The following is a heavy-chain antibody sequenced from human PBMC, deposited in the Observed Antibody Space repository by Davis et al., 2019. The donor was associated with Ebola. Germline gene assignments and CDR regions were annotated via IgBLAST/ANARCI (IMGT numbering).Heavy chain of an antibody. CDR1: GFTFSNAW. D-gene: IGHD3-16*02. J-gene: IGHJ4*02. V-gene: IGHV3-15*01. CDR3: SALNDYIWGSYRSDY. CDR2: IKTKTDGGTT. Sequence: GESLKISCAASGFTFSNAWMSWVRQAPGKGLEWVGRIKTKTDGGTTDYAAPVKGRFTISRDDSKDTLYLHMNSLKTEDTAVYYCSALNDYIWGSYRSDYWGQGTLVTVSS.